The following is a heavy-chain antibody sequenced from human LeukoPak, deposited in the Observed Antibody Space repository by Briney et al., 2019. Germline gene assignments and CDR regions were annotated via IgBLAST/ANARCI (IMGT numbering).Heavy chain of an antibody. V-gene: IGHV4-59*01. Sequence: SETLSLTCAVYGGAFSGYYWSWIRQSPGKGLEWIGYIYYTETSYNPSLKSRVTISADTSKNQFSLKLYSVTAADTAVYYCATRKLGNDYWGQGTLVTVSS. CDR3: ATRKLGNDY. D-gene: IGHD7-27*01. CDR1: GGAFSGYY. CDR2: IYYTET. J-gene: IGHJ4*02.